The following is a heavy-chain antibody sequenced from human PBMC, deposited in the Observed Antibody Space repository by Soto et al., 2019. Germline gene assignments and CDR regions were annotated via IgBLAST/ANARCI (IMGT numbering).Heavy chain of an antibody. J-gene: IGHJ3*02. Sequence: QVQLVESGGGVVQPGRSLRLSCAASGFTFSSYGMHWVRQAPGKGLEWVAVMWYDGSNKYYADSVKGRFTISRDNSKNTRYLQMNSLRAEDTAVYYCARGVKVGASEDAFDIWGQGTMVTVSS. CDR1: GFTFSSYG. CDR3: ARGVKVGASEDAFDI. CDR2: MWYDGSNK. V-gene: IGHV3-33*01. D-gene: IGHD1-26*01.